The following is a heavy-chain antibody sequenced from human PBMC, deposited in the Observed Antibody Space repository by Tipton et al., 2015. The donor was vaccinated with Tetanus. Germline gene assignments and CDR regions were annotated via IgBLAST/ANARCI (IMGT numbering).Heavy chain of an antibody. V-gene: IGHV4-39*02. D-gene: IGHD3-3*01. J-gene: IGHJ3*02. CDR3: ARLSSPFFDAFFM. CDR2: IHFGGDT. CDR1: GASISNNFFY. Sequence: TLSLTCTVSGASISNNFFYWGWIRQSPGRGLEWIGTIHFGGDTAYNPSLRSRVTISVDTSRNHVSPKMTSVTAADTGMYYCARLSSPFFDAFFMWGQGTMVTVSS.